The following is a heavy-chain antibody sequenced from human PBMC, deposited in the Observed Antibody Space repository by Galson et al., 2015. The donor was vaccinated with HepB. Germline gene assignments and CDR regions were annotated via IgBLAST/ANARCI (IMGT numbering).Heavy chain of an antibody. Sequence: SVKVSCKASGGTFSSYAISWVRQAPGQGLEWMGGIIPIFGTANYAQKFQGRVTITADESTSTAYMELSSLRSEDTAVYYCASGPAYYYGSGSYPWFDPWGQGTLVTVSS. CDR2: IIPIFGTA. V-gene: IGHV1-69*13. D-gene: IGHD3-10*01. J-gene: IGHJ5*02. CDR1: GGTFSSYA. CDR3: ASGPAYYYGSGSYPWFDP.